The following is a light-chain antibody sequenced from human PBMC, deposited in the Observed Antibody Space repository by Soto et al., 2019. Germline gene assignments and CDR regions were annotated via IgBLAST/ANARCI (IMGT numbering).Light chain of an antibody. V-gene: IGKV1-12*01. CDR1: QGISSW. J-gene: IGKJ5*01. Sequence: DIHFTQSPSSVSASVGDRVTITCRASQGISSWLAWYQQRPGKAPKLLISAASTLHSGVPSRFSGSGSGTDFTLTITSLQPEDFATYFCQQTNSLPVTFGQGTRLEIK. CDR3: QQTNSLPVT. CDR2: AAS.